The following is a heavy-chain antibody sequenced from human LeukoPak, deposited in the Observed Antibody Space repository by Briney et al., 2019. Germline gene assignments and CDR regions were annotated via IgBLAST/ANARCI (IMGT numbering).Heavy chain of an antibody. Sequence: SETLSLTCTVSGVSISTSRYYWGWIRQPPGKGLEWIGNIYYTGPTYYNASLESRVTISLDTSKNQFFLKLNSVTAADTAVYYCARLSGSYFWFDPWGQGTLVTVSS. V-gene: IGHV4-39*01. CDR1: GVSISTSRYY. CDR2: IYYTGPT. CDR3: ARLSGSYFWFDP. D-gene: IGHD1-26*01. J-gene: IGHJ5*02.